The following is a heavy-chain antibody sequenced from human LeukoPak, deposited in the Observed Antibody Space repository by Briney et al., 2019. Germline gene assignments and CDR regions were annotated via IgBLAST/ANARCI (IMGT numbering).Heavy chain of an antibody. V-gene: IGHV3-74*01. CDR1: GFSSSKFW. Sequence: SLRLSCAPSGFSSSKFWMHWVRQTPREGLVWVARIKEDGTYTSYADSVKGRFTISRDNARNTVFLQMNSLRAEDTAVYYCARDFDMGITPGDDFDFWGQGTLVTVSS. J-gene: IGHJ4*02. D-gene: IGHD3-9*01. CDR3: ARDFDMGITPGDDFDF. CDR2: IKEDGTYT.